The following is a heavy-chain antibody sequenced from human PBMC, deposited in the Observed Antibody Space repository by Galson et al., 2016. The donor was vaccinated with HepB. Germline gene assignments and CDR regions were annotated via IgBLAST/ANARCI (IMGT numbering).Heavy chain of an antibody. D-gene: IGHD2-15*01. CDR1: GYTFTNYA. J-gene: IGHJ3*02. CDR2: INPGNGDT. Sequence: SVKVSCKASGYTFTNYAMNWVRQAPGHRLEWMGWINPGNGDTNYAQQFQGRVSFTRDTSAKIAHMELSSLRSEDTAVYYCAREYSSYAFDIWGQGTMVTVSS. CDR3: AREYSSYAFDI. V-gene: IGHV1-3*01.